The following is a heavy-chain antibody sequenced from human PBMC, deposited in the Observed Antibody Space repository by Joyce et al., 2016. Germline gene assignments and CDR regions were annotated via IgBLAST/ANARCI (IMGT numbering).Heavy chain of an antibody. CDR2: IYYSGTT. V-gene: IGHV4-30-4*01. CDR1: GDSITSGDYY. D-gene: IGHD3-22*01. J-gene: IGHJ4*02. CDR3: GRVTRIDGYYNFDY. Sequence: QVQLQGSGPGLVKPSQTLSLTCTVSGDSITSGDYYWSWTRQPPGKGLEWMGYIYYSGTTYYNPSLKSRVTISLDTSKNQFSLSVTSVTAADAAVYYCGRVTRIDGYYNFDYWGQGTLVTVSS.